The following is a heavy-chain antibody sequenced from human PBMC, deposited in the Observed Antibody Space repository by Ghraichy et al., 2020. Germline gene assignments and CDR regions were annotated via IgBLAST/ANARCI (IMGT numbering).Heavy chain of an antibody. D-gene: IGHD2-15*01. J-gene: IGHJ4*02. Sequence: SETLSLTCAVSGGSISSGGYSWSWIRQPPGKGLEWIGYIYHSGSTYYNPSLKSRVTISVDRSKNQFSLKLSSVTAADTVVYYCARYCAGGTCYVGYYFDYWGQGILVTVSS. CDR3: ARYCAGGTCYVGYYFDY. CDR2: IYHSGST. V-gene: IGHV4-30-2*01. CDR1: GGSISSGGYS.